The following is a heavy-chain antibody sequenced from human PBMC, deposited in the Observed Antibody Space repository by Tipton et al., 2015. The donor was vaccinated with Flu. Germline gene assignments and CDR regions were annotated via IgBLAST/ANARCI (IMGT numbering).Heavy chain of an antibody. CDR1: RISVNSIVY. D-gene: IGHD3-10*01. CDR2: IFYTGST. CDR3: ARSGAGVYYGSGSYQI. V-gene: IGHV4-59*08. Sequence: TLSLTCNVSRISVNSIVYWAWIRQPPGRGLEWIGDIFYTGSTNYSPSLKSRVTISIDTSKNQFSLNLGSVTAADTAVYYCARSGAGVYYGSGSYQIWGQGTLVTVSS. J-gene: IGHJ3*02.